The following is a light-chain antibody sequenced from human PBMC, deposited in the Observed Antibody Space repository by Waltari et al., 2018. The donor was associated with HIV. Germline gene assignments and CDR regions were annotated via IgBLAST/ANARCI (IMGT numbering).Light chain of an antibody. J-gene: IGKJ2*01. CDR2: KVS. CDR3: MQVRYWPHT. Sequence: EVLLTQSPLSLAVAVGQPASISCKSNQRLLYRDGHHYLFLFQLRPGQSPRRLIYKVSYRDSGVPRRFSGSGAGTEFTLSITRVEAEDAGLYFCMQVRYWPHTFGQGTNLQV. V-gene: IGKV2-30*01. CDR1: QRLLYRDGHHY.